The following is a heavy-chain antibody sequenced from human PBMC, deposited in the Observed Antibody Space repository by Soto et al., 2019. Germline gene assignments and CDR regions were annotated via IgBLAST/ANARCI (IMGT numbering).Heavy chain of an antibody. V-gene: IGHV4-39*01. J-gene: IGHJ4*02. Sequence: QLQLQESGPGLVKPSETLSLTCTVSGDSVTISDYYWGWIRQPPGKGLEWIGCIHYSGSTYYNPSLKSRVTISGDTSKKQFSLKLTSVTAADAAVYYCAAHYSGGYDAEYWGQGTLVTVSA. CDR1: GDSVTISDYY. CDR3: AAHYSGGYDAEY. D-gene: IGHD2-15*01. CDR2: IHYSGST.